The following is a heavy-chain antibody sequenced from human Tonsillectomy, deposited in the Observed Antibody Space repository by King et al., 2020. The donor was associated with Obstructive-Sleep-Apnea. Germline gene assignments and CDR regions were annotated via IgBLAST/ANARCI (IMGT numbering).Heavy chain of an antibody. D-gene: IGHD5-12*01. CDR1: GFTFSTYA. CDR3: ASPWLEWLRSIDY. CDR2: ITHDGINK. J-gene: IGHJ4*02. V-gene: IGHV3-30*09. Sequence: VQLVESGGGVVQPGGSLRLSCAASGFTFSTYAVHWVRQPPGKGLEWLAAITHDGINKYYADSVMGRFAISRDNSKNTLYLQVNGLRAEDTAVYYCASPWLEWLRSIDYWGQGTLVTVSS.